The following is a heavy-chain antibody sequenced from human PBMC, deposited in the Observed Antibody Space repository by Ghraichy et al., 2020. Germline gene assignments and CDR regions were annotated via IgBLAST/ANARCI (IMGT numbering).Heavy chain of an antibody. D-gene: IGHD5-12*01. V-gene: IGHV4-34*01. CDR3: ARASIRDGMDV. J-gene: IGHJ6*02. Sequence: SETLFLTCAVYGGSFSGYYWTWISQPPGKGLEWIGQITHTGGTNYNPSLKSRVTISVDTSKKQFSLKLRPVTAADTAVYFCARASIRDGMDVWGQGTTVTVSS. CDR2: ITHTGGT. CDR1: GGSFSGYY.